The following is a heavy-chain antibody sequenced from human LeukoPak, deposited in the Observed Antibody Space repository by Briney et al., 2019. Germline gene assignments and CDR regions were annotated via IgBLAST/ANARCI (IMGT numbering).Heavy chain of an antibody. Sequence: SQTLSLTSTVSGGSTSSGSSYWSWIRQPAGRGLEWIGRIYTSGSTNYNPSLKSPVTISVDTSKNQFSLELSSVTAADTAVYYCARSYYYDSSGYYYGSDYWGQGTLVTVSS. D-gene: IGHD3-22*01. CDR1: GGSTSSGSSY. CDR2: IYTSGST. CDR3: ARSYYYDSSGYYYGSDY. J-gene: IGHJ4*02. V-gene: IGHV4-61*02.